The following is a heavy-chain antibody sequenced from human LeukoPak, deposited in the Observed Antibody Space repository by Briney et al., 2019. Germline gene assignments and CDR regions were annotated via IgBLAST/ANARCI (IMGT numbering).Heavy chain of an antibody. Sequence: PSETLSLTCAVYGGSFSGYYWSWIRQPPGKGLEWIGEINHSGSTNYSPPLKSRVTISVDTSKSQFSLKLSSVTAADTAVYYCASWAPGGLEYWGQGTLVTVSS. CDR2: INHSGST. CDR3: ASWAPGGLEY. CDR1: GGSFSGYY. D-gene: IGHD1-26*01. V-gene: IGHV4-34*01. J-gene: IGHJ4*02.